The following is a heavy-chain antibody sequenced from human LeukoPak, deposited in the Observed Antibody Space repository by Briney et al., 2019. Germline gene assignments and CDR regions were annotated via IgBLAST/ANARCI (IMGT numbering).Heavy chain of an antibody. CDR1: GFTFSSYW. CDR3: AREYCSGGSCYYGVDY. V-gene: IGHV3-7*01. Sequence: PGGSLRLSCAASGFTFSSYWMSWVRQAPGKGLEWVANIKQDGSEKYYVDSVKGRFTISRDNAKNSLYLQMNSLRAEDTAVYYCAREYCSGGSCYYGVDYWGQGTLVTVSS. J-gene: IGHJ4*02. D-gene: IGHD2-15*01. CDR2: IKQDGSEK.